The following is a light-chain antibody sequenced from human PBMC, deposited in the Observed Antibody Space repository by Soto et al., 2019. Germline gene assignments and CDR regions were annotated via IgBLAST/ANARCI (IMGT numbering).Light chain of an antibody. CDR3: QQSNSSPHT. CDR2: DAS. Sequence: DIPMTQSPSSVSASVGDRVTITCRASPGISSWLAWYQQKPGKAPTLLIYDASSLQSGVPSRFSGSGSGTDFTFTISSLQPEDFAIYYCQQSNSSPHTFGGGTKVEI. J-gene: IGKJ4*01. V-gene: IGKV1-12*01. CDR1: PGISSW.